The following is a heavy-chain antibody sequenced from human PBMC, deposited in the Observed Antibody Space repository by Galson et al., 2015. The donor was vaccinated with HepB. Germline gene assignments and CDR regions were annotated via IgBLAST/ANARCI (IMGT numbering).Heavy chain of an antibody. Sequence: ETLSLTCIVSGGSINGYYWSWIRQPAGKGLEWIGRIYVSGSTSDNPSLKSRVTMSADTSKNQFSLKLTSVTAADTAVYYCARDRRGGNYCKSSTSCSFFDNWGQGTLVTVSS. D-gene: IGHD2-2*01. V-gene: IGHV4-4*07. CDR1: GGSINGYY. CDR2: IYVSGST. CDR3: ARDRRGGNYCKSSTSCSFFDN. J-gene: IGHJ4*02.